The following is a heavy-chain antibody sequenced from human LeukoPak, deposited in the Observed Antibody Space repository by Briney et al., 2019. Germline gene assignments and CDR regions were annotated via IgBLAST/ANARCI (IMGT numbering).Heavy chain of an antibody. Sequence: SETLSLTCTVSGGPISGYYWNWIRQPPGKGLEWIGSIYYSGRTSFNGSLKTRITMSVDTSKNQFSLKLTSVTTADTAVYFCARDSAGDYWLDPWGQGTPVTVSS. CDR1: GGPISGYY. CDR2: IYYSGRT. V-gene: IGHV4-59*01. D-gene: IGHD7-27*01. J-gene: IGHJ5*02. CDR3: ARDSAGDYWLDP.